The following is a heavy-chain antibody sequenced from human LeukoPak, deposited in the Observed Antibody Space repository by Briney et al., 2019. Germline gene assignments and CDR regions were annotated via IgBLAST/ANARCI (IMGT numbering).Heavy chain of an antibody. CDR1: GCSISSGAYN. J-gene: IGHJ1*01. V-gene: IGHV4-31*03. Sequence: SETLSLTCTASGCSISSGAYNWNWIRPHPGKGLEWTGNINNSCITDYNPSHKSRFTISVDTSKNQFSLKLRSVTAADTAVYYCAREPRRDGYNYFKHWGQGTLVTVSS. CDR3: AREPRRDGYNYFKH. CDR2: INNSCIT. D-gene: IGHD5-24*01.